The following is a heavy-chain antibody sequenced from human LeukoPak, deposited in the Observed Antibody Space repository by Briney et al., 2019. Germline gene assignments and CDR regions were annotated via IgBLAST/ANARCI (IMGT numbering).Heavy chain of an antibody. V-gene: IGHV3-23*01. CDR2: ITGSGGST. J-gene: IGHJ5*02. CDR3: AKGARGDTVTSIVGLNWFDP. CDR1: GFTFSSYA. Sequence: GGSLRLSCAASGFTFSSYAMNWVRQAPGKGLEWVSAITGSGGSTYYADSVKGRFTISRDNSENTLYLQMNSLRADDTAVYYCAKGARGDTVTSIVGLNWFDPWGQGTLVTVSS. D-gene: IGHD4-17*01.